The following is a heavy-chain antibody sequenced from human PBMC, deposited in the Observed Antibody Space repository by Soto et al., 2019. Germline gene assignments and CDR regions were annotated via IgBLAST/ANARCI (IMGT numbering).Heavy chain of an antibody. CDR1: GFTFSSYW. Sequence: PGGSLRLSCAASGFTFSSYWMSWVRQAPGKGLEWVANIKQDGSEKYYVDSVKGRFTISRDNAKNSLYLQMNSLRAEDTAVYYCARDFVVVPAAIQGDWGLSYWGQGTLVTVSS. CDR3: ARDFVVVPAAIQGDWGLSY. CDR2: IKQDGSEK. V-gene: IGHV3-7*01. D-gene: IGHD2-2*02. J-gene: IGHJ4*02.